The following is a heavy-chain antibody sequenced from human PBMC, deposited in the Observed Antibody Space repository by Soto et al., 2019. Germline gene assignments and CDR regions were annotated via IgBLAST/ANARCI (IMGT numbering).Heavy chain of an antibody. CDR2: IRYDRSNI. D-gene: IGHD2-2*01. CDR3: AKGYADAYYYSYMDV. V-gene: IGHV3-30*02. Sequence: PGGSLRLSCEASGLIFSGHGMHWVRQAPGKGLQWVSGIRYDRSNIGYADSVKGRFTISRDNAKNSLYLQMNSLRAEDTALYYCAKGYADAYYYSYMDVWGKGTTVTVSS. CDR1: GLIFSGHG. J-gene: IGHJ6*03.